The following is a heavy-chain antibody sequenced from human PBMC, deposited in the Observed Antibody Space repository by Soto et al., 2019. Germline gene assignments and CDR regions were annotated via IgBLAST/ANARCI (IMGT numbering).Heavy chain of an antibody. CDR1: GGTFSSYA. CDR2: IIPIFGTA. CDR3: ARGVAAACTGVYNWFDP. J-gene: IGHJ5*02. D-gene: IGHD6-13*01. V-gene: IGHV1-69*01. Sequence: QVQLVQSGAEVKKPGSSVKVSCKASGGTFSSYAISWVRQAPGQGLEWMVGIIPIFGTANYAQKFQGRVTITADESTSTAYMELSSLRSEDTAVYYCARGVAAACTGVYNWFDPWGQGTLVTVSS.